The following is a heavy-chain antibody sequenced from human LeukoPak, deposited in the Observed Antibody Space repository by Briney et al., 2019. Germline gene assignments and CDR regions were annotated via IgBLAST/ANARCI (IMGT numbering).Heavy chain of an antibody. CDR1: GGTFSSFA. CDR2: IIPILGIA. CDR3: ARDPGGVGARGYYLDY. J-gene: IGHJ4*02. D-gene: IGHD1-26*01. V-gene: IGHV1-69*04. Sequence: ASVKVSCKASGGTFSSFAISWVRQAPGQGLEWMGRIIPILGIANYAQKFQGRVTITADKSTSTAYMGLSSLRSEDTAVYYCARDPGGVGARGYYLDYWGQGTLVTVSS.